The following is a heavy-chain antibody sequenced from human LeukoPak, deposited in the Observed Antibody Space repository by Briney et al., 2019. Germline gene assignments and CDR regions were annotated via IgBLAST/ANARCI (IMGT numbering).Heavy chain of an antibody. CDR1: GDSVRDDFYY. V-gene: IGHV4-39*01. D-gene: IGHD2-2*01. Sequence: SESLSLTCRVSGDSVRDDFYYWGWIRQPPGKGLEWVACLSHAGNTWYNPSLESRLSISVDPSKNQFSLKFSSVTAADTALYRCARHNAPRRVGFDFWGQGILVTVSS. CDR3: ARHNAPRRVGFDF. CDR2: LSHAGNT. J-gene: IGHJ4*02.